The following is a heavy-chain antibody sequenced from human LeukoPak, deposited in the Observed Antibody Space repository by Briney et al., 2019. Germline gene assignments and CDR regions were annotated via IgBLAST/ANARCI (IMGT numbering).Heavy chain of an antibody. D-gene: IGHD5-24*01. J-gene: IGHJ4*03. CDR3: ARGATISETGYFDF. CDR2: IDHRGDT. Sequence: SETPSLTCAVYGGSFSRYYWSWIRQSPGKGLEWIAEIDHRGDTNYNPSVKSRATISVDTSKNQFSLKVRSLSAADTALYYCARGATISETGYFDFWGQGTLVTVSP. V-gene: IGHV4-34*01. CDR1: GGSFSRYY.